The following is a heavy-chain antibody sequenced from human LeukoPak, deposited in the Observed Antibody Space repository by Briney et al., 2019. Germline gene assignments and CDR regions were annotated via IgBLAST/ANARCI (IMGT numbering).Heavy chain of an antibody. CDR3: ARVDGSGTSVDY. CDR1: AYTFTGYY. Sequence: ASVTVSCKASAYTFTGYYMHWVRQAPGQGLEWMGWISPNSGGTNYAHKFQGRVTMTRDTSISTAYMELSRLRSDDTAVYYCARVDGSGTSVDYWGQGTLVTVSS. CDR2: ISPNSGGT. V-gene: IGHV1-2*02. J-gene: IGHJ4*02. D-gene: IGHD3-10*01.